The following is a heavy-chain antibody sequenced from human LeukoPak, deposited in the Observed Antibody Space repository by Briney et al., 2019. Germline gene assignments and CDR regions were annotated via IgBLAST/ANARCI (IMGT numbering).Heavy chain of an antibody. CDR1: GYSFPNYW. D-gene: IGHD4/OR15-4a*01. V-gene: IGHV5-51*01. CDR2: IYPGNSDT. J-gene: IGHJ3*02. CDR3: ARPSRQGANSLVGDALDI. Sequence: GESLKIFCKGFGYSFPNYWIAWVRQMPGKGLEWIGIIYPGNSDTTYSPSFQGQVTMSADKSIDTAYVQWSSLKASDTAMYYCARPSRQGANSLVGDALDIWGQGTMVTVSS.